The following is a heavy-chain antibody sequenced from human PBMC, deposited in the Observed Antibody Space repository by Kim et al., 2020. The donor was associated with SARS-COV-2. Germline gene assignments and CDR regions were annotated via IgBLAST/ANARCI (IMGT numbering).Heavy chain of an antibody. J-gene: IGHJ4*02. V-gene: IGHV3-30*07. CDR3: ARAPYDSSTSCLDY. Sequence: ADSVKGRFTISRDKSKNTLYLQMNSLRAEDTAVYYCARAPYDSSTSCLDYWGQGTLVTVSS. D-gene: IGHD2-2*01.